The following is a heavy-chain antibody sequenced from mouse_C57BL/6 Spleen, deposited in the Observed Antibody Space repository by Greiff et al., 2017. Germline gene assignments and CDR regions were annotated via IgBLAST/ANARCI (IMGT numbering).Heavy chain of an antibody. D-gene: IGHD4-1*01. CDR1: GYTFTDYN. J-gene: IGHJ4*01. Sequence: EVQLQQSGPELVKPGASVKIPCKASGYTFTDYNMDWVKQSHGKSLEWIGDINPNNGGTIYNQKFKGKATLTVDKSSSTAYMELRSLTSEDTAVYYCARRGWDDAMDYWGQGTSVTVSS. CDR2: INPNNGGT. CDR3: ARRGWDDAMDY. V-gene: IGHV1-18*01.